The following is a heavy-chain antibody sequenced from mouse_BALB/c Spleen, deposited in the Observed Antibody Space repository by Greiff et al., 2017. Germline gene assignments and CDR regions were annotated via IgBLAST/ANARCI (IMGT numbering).Heavy chain of an antibody. Sequence: DVKLVESGGGLVQPGGSLRLSCATSGFTFTDYYMSWVRQPPGKALEWLGFIRNKANGYTTEYSASVKGRFTISRDNSQSILYLQMNTLRAEDSATYYCARDGDYYGSSPYAMDYWGQGTSVTVSS. CDR2: IRNKANGYTT. CDR3: ARDGDYYGSSPYAMDY. J-gene: IGHJ4*01. V-gene: IGHV7-3*02. CDR1: GFTFTDYY. D-gene: IGHD1-1*01.